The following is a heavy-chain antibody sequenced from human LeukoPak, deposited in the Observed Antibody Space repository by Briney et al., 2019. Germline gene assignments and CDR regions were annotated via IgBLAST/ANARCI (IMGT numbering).Heavy chain of an antibody. J-gene: IGHJ6*03. V-gene: IGHV3-30*02. CDR1: GFTFRNSD. CDR3: ARVLSGRGSLYDYYYYMDV. CDR2: IQADGGNK. Sequence: PGGSLRLSCAASGFTFRNSDMHWVRQAPGKGPEWVAFIQADGGNKYYADSVKGRFTISRDNSKNTLYLQMNSLRAEDTAVYYCARVLSGRGSLYDYYYYMDVWGKGTTVTISS. D-gene: IGHD3-10*01.